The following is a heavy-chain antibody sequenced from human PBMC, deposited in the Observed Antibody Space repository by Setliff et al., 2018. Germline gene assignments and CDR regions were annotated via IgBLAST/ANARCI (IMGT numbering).Heavy chain of an antibody. Sequence: SETLSLTCTVSGGSISSYYWSWIRQPPGKGLEWIGYIYYSGSTNYNPSLKSRVAISVDTSKNQFSLKLSSVTAADTAVYFCARGYYNFLSGYYTPYYFDYWGQGTLVTVSS. CDR2: IYYSGST. CDR3: ARGYYNFLSGYYTPYYFDY. CDR1: GGSISSYY. V-gene: IGHV4-59*01. J-gene: IGHJ4*02. D-gene: IGHD3-3*01.